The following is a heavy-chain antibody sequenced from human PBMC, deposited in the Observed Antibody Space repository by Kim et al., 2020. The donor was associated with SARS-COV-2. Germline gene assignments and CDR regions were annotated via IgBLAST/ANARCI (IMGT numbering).Heavy chain of an antibody. Sequence: GGSLRLSCAASGFTFSSYGMHWVRQAPGKGLEWVAVISYDGSNKYYADSVKGRFTISRDNSKNTLYLQMNSLRAEDTAVYYCAKTESYRSPDYWGQGTL. CDR1: GFTFSSYG. D-gene: IGHD1-1*01. CDR3: AKTESYRSPDY. CDR2: ISYDGSNK. V-gene: IGHV3-30*18. J-gene: IGHJ4*02.